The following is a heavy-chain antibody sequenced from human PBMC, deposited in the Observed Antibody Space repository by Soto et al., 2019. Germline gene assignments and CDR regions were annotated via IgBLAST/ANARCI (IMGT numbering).Heavy chain of an antibody. CDR3: ASGGNSGWHPSDY. CDR1: GFTVSSNY. J-gene: IGHJ4*02. V-gene: IGHV3-53*01. Sequence: VGSLRLSCAASGFTVSSNYMSWVRQAPGKGLEWVSVIYSGGSTYYADSVKGRFTISRDNSKNTLYLQMNSLRAEDTAVYYCASGGNSGWHPSDYWGQGALVTVSS. D-gene: IGHD6-13*01. CDR2: IYSGGST.